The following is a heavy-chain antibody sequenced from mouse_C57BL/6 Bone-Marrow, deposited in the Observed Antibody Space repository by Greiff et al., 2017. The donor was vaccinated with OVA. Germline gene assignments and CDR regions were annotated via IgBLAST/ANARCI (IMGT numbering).Heavy chain of an antibody. Sequence: VQLQQSGAELARPGASVKMSCKASGYTFTSYTMHWVKQRPGQGLEWIGYINPSSGYTKYNQKFKDKATLTADKSSSTAYMQLSSLTSEDSAVYYCARKGYGSSSFDYWGQGTTLTVSS. CDR2: INPSSGYT. CDR1: GYTFTSYT. J-gene: IGHJ2*01. V-gene: IGHV1-4*01. D-gene: IGHD1-1*01. CDR3: ARKGYGSSSFDY.